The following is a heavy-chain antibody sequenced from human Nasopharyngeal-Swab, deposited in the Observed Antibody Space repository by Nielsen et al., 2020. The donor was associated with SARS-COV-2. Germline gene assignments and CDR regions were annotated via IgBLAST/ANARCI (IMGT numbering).Heavy chain of an antibody. CDR3: ARDLYYYDSSGYYYDDY. V-gene: IGHV3-21*01. Sequence: GESLKISCAASGFTFSSYSMNWVRQAPGKGLEWVSSISSSSSYINYADSVKGRFTISRDNAKNSLYLQMNSLRAEDTAVYYCARDLYYYDSSGYYYDDYWGQGTLVTVSS. J-gene: IGHJ4*02. CDR2: ISSSSSYI. D-gene: IGHD3-22*01. CDR1: GFTFSSYS.